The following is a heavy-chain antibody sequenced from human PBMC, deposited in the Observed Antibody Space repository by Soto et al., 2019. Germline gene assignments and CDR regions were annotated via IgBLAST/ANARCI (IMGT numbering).Heavy chain of an antibody. D-gene: IGHD3-3*01. V-gene: IGHV1-69*13. CDR2: FIPVYRTL. Sequence: SVKVSCKASGGSFGNSAINWVRQTPGQGLEWLGGFIPVYRTLNYAQKFQGRVTITADESTGTAYMTLSSLASDGTAVYYCATGVIWIGYFTVDSWGQGTRVTVSS. J-gene: IGHJ4*02. CDR1: GGSFGNSA. CDR3: ATGVIWIGYFTVDS.